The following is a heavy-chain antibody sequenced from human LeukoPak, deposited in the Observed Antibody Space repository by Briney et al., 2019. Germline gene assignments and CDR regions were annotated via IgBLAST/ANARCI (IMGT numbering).Heavy chain of an antibody. CDR3: ARIQDYYYYGMDV. J-gene: IGHJ6*02. Sequence: ILSLTCTVSGGSISSYYWSWIRQPAGKGLEWIGRIYTSGSTNYNPSLESRVTMSVDTSKNQFSLKLSSVTAADTAVYYCARIQDYYYYGMDVWGQGTTVTVSS. CDR1: GGSISSYY. V-gene: IGHV4-4*07. CDR2: IYTSGST.